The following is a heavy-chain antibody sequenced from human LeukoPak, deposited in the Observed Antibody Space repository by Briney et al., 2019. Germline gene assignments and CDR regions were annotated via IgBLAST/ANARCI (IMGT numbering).Heavy chain of an antibody. CDR1: GYSTSSGFY. J-gene: IGHJ4*02. Sequence: SETLSLTCGVSGYSTSSGFYWAWIRQPPGKGLEWIGSIYREGSTYYNPSLKSRVTISVDTSKNQFSLKLDSVTAADTAVYYCARLAMATITYYFDYWGQGTLVTVSS. CDR3: ARLAMATITYYFDY. CDR2: IYREGST. V-gene: IGHV4-38-2*01. D-gene: IGHD5-24*01.